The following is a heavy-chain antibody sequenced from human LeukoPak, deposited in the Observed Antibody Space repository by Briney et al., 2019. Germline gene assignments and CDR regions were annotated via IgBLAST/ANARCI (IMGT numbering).Heavy chain of an antibody. J-gene: IGHJ4*02. Sequence: GGSLRLSCAASGFTFSSYEMNWVRQAPGKWLEWVSYISSSGSTIYYADSVKGRFTISRDNAKNTLYLQMNSLRAEDTAVYYCASISSSLIDYWGQGTLVTVSS. CDR1: GFTFSSYE. V-gene: IGHV3-48*03. CDR2: ISSSGSTI. D-gene: IGHD6-6*01. CDR3: ASISSSLIDY.